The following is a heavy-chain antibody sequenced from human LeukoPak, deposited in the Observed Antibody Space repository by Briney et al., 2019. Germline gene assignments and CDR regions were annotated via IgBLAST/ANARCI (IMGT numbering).Heavy chain of an antibody. V-gene: IGHV1-2*06. CDR1: GYTFTGYY. J-gene: IGHJ5*02. Sequence: ASVKVSCKASGYTFTGYYMHWVRQAPGQGLEWMGRINPNSGGTNYAQKFQGRVTMTRDTSISTAYMELSRLRSDDTAVYYCARDSSGYVSWFDPWGQGTLVTVSS. CDR3: ARDSSGYVSWFDP. D-gene: IGHD3-22*01. CDR2: INPNSGGT.